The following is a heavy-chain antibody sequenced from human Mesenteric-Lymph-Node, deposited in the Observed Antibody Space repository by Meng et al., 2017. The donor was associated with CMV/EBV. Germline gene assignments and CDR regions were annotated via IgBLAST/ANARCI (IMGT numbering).Heavy chain of an antibody. CDR2: VHHSGTT. J-gene: IGHJ4*02. Sequence: QLHRQESGPGLVKPSETLSLSCIVSGDSISNSTYYWTWIRQPPGKGLEWIGSVHHSGTTYYNPSLKGRLTISVDTSANLFSLRLTTVTAADTATYYCARRGNYDSDYSEYWGQGTLVTVSS. CDR3: ARRGNYDSDYSEY. CDR1: GDSISNSTYY. D-gene: IGHD3-22*01. V-gene: IGHV4-39*01.